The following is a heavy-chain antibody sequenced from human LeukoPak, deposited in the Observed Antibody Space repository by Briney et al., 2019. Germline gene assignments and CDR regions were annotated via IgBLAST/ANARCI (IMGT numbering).Heavy chain of an antibody. Sequence: GGSLRLSCAASGFTFSDYYMSWIRQAPGKGLEWISYISSSDSTIYYADSVKGRFTISRDNAENSLYLQMNSLRAEDTAVYYCARGNSGWFAHWFDSWGQGTLVTVSS. CDR1: GFTFSDYY. CDR2: ISSSDSTI. V-gene: IGHV3-11*01. CDR3: ARGNSGWFAHWFDS. D-gene: IGHD6-19*01. J-gene: IGHJ5*01.